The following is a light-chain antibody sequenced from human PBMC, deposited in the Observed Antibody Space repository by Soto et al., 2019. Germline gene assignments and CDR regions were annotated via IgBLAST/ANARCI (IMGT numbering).Light chain of an antibody. V-gene: IGKV1D-12*01. CDR1: QGISTL. CDR2: AAS. CDR3: QQAHSFPPT. J-gene: IGKJ5*01. Sequence: DIQMTQSPSSVSASVGDRVTIACRASQGISTLLAWYQQKPGTAPKLLIYAASTLQSGVPSRFSGSGSGTDFTLTISNLQPEDFATYYCQQAHSFPPTFGQGTRLEIK.